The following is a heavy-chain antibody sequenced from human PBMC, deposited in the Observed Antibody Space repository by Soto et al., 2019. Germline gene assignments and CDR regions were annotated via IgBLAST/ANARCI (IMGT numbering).Heavy chain of an antibody. D-gene: IGHD3-10*01. CDR2: ISAYNGNT. CDR1: GYTFSTYG. J-gene: IGHJ6*02. CDR3: ARDITMVRGDGMDV. Sequence: QVQLVQSGPEGKKPGASVKVSCKASGYTFSTYGVSWVRQAPGQGLEWMGWISAYNGNTKYAQKFQGRVTMTTDTSTSTAYMEMRSLRSDDKAVYYCARDITMVRGDGMDVWGQGTTVTVSS. V-gene: IGHV1-18*01.